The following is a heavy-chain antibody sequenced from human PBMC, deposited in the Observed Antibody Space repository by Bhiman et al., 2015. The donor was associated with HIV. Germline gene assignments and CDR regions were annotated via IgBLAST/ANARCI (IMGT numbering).Heavy chain of an antibody. CDR2: IRYDGGNK. D-gene: IGHD2-8*02. Sequence: QVQLVESGGGVVQPGGSLRLSCVASGFTFSSYGMHWVRQAPGKGLEWVAFIRYDGGNKYFADSVKGRFTISRDNSKNTLYLQMNSLRAEDTAVYYCAKVGYWVDAFDIWGQGTMVTVSS. V-gene: IGHV3-30*02. CDR1: GFTFSSYG. CDR3: AKVGYWVDAFDI. J-gene: IGHJ3*02.